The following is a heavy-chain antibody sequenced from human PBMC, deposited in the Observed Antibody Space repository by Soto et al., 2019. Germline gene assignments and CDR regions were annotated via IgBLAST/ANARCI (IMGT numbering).Heavy chain of an antibody. CDR3: ARVVVAAAGPRSFRLPYGMDV. J-gene: IGHJ6*02. CDR2: IIPIFGTA. CDR1: GGTFSSYA. V-gene: IGHV1-69*12. Sequence: QVQLVQSGAEVKKPGSSVKVSCKASGGTFSSYAISWVRQAPGQGLEWMGGIIPIFGTANYAQKFQGRVTITADESTSPAYMELSSLRSEDTAVYYCARVVVAAAGPRSFRLPYGMDVWGQGTTVTVSS. D-gene: IGHD2-15*01.